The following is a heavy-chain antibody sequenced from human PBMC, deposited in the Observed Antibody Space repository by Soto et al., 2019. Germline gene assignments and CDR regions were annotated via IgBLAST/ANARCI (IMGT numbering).Heavy chain of an antibody. CDR3: TRHCQNGSEVDYGMDV. Sequence: PGGSLRLSCAASGFTFSGSAMHWVRQASGKGLEWVGRIRSKANSYATAYAASVKGRFTISRDDSKNTAYLQMNSLKTEDTAVYYCTRHCQNGSEVDYGMDVWGQGTTVTVSS. CDR2: IRSKANSYAT. J-gene: IGHJ6*02. D-gene: IGHD3-10*01. V-gene: IGHV3-73*01. CDR1: GFTFSGSA.